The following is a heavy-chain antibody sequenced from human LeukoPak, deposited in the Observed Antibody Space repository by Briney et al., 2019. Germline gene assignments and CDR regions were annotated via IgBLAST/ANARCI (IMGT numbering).Heavy chain of an antibody. V-gene: IGHV3-23*01. Sequence: SGGSLRLSCAASGFTFSSYAMSWVRQAPGKGLEWVSCISGSGGSTYYADSVKGRFTISRDNSKNTLYLQMNSLRAEDTAVYYCAKDDCSSTSCYRPHDISNAFDIWGQGTMVTVSS. J-gene: IGHJ3*02. CDR2: ISGSGGST. D-gene: IGHD2-2*01. CDR1: GFTFSSYA. CDR3: AKDDCSSTSCYRPHDISNAFDI.